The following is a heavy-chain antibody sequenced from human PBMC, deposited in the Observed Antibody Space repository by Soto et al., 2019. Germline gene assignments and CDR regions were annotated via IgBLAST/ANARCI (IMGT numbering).Heavy chain of an antibody. D-gene: IGHD3-10*01. Sequence: ASVKVSCKASGYTFTGHYMHWVRQAPGQGLEWMGWISPNSVGTNYAQKFQGRVTMTRDTSISTAYMELSRLRSDDTAVYYCAREPMVRAAHGFDIWGQGTMVTVSS. CDR3: AREPMVRAAHGFDI. CDR1: GYTFTGHY. CDR2: ISPNSVGT. J-gene: IGHJ3*02. V-gene: IGHV1-2*02.